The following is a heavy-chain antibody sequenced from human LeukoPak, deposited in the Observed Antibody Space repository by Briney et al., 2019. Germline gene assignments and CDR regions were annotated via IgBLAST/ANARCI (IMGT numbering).Heavy chain of an antibody. V-gene: IGHV3-30*02. J-gene: IGHJ4*02. D-gene: IGHD2-15*01. CDR2: IRYDGNNQ. CDR1: GFTFSSYG. CDR3: AKGYCSSGNCYDTY. Sequence: PGGSLRLSCAASGFTFSSYGMHWVRQAPGKGLEWVSFIRYDGNNQYYADSVKGRFTISRDNSKNTLYLQMNSLRAEDTAVYYCAKGYCSSGNCYDTYWGQGTLVTVSS.